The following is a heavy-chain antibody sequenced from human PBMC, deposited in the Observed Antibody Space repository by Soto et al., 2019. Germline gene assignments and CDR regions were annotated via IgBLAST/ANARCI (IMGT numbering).Heavy chain of an antibody. J-gene: IGHJ2*01. Sequence: EVQLVESGGGLVQPGGSLKLSCAASGFTFSGSAVHWVRQASGKGLEWVGRIRSKANNYATVDAAWVKGRSTISRDDSXNTASLQMNSLKTEDTAVYYCTRHAVQYCGGDCYLLPDFDLWGRGTLVTVSS. V-gene: IGHV3-73*02. CDR1: GFTFSGSA. CDR3: TRHAVQYCGGDCYLLPDFDL. CDR2: IRSKANNYAT. D-gene: IGHD2-21*02.